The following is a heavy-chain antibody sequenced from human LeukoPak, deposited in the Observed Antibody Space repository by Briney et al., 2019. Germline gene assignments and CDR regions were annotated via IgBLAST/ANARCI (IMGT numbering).Heavy chain of an antibody. D-gene: IGHD3-22*01. J-gene: IGHJ4*02. Sequence: PGGSLRLSCAASGFTLDDYTMHWVRQAPGKGLEWVSLISWDGGSTYYADSVKGRFTISRDNSKNSLYLQMNSLRTEDTALYYCAKDRSYDSSGNPFDYWGQGTLVTVSS. CDR2: ISWDGGST. V-gene: IGHV3-43*01. CDR3: AKDRSYDSSGNPFDY. CDR1: GFTLDDYT.